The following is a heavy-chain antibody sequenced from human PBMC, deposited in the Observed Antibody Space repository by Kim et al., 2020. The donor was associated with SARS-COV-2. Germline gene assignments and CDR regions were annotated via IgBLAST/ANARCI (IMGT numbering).Heavy chain of an antibody. CDR1: GFTVSNTY. J-gene: IGHJ4*02. D-gene: IGHD6-19*01. V-gene: IGHV3-53*04. CDR2: IYSGST. Sequence: GGSLRLSCAASGFTVSNTYMSWVRQAPGKGLEWVAAIYSGSTYYADSVKGRITISRHNSENTLYLQMNSLRAADTSAYYCARGYSGGWGYFDYWGRGTLVTVSP. CDR3: ARGYSGGWGYFDY.